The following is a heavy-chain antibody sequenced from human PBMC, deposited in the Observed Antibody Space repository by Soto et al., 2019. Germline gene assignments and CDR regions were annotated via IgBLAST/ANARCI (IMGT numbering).Heavy chain of an antibody. D-gene: IGHD2-2*01. CDR1: GGSFSGYY. CDR3: ARDCSSTSCPQNFDY. J-gene: IGHJ4*02. V-gene: IGHV4-34*01. Sequence: QVQLQQWGAGLLKPSETLSLTCAVYGGSFSGYYWSWIRQPPGKGLEWIGEINHSGSTNYNPSLKSRVTISLDTSKNQFSLKLSSVTAADTAVYYCARDCSSTSCPQNFDYWGQGTLVTVSS. CDR2: INHSGST.